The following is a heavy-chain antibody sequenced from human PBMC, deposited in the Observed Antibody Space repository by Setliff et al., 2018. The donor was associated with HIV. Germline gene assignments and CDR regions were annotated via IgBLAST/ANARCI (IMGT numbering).Heavy chain of an antibody. CDR1: GYSFINYG. CDR3: ARDRGIAARGIFDY. Sequence: GASVKVSCKASGYSFINYGISWVRQAPGQGLEWMGWISAYTGNTNYAQKLQGRVTMTTDTSTSTAYMELRSLRSDDTAVYYCARDRGIAARGIFDYWGQGTLVTVSS. D-gene: IGHD6-6*01. J-gene: IGHJ4*02. V-gene: IGHV1-18*01. CDR2: ISAYTGNT.